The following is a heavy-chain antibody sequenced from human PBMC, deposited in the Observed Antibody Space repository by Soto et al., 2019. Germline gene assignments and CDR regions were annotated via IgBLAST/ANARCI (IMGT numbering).Heavy chain of an antibody. CDR2: ISYDGSNK. V-gene: IGHV3-30-3*01. CDR3: ARLASYSSSSYYYYYYGMDV. CDR1: GFTFSSYA. J-gene: IGHJ6*02. Sequence: GGSLRLSCAASGFTFSSYAMHWVRQAPGKGLEWVAVISYDGSNKYYADSVKGRFTISRDNSKNTLYLQMNSLRAEDTAVYYCARLASYSSSSYYYYYYGMDVWGQGTTVTVSS. D-gene: IGHD6-6*01.